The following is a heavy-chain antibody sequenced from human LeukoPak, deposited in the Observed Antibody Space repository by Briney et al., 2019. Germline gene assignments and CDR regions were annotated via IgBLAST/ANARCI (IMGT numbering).Heavy chain of an antibody. CDR1: GLVFGKYA. J-gene: IGHJ4*02. CDR2: ISDDSSFT. V-gene: IGHV3-23*01. Sequence: GGSLRLSCAASGLVFGKYAMAWVRQAPGKGLECVSIISDDSSFTYYLDSVKGRSTIFRDNSKNTLYLHMNSLKAEDAAVYYCAKGRCSGPGCDSFDYWGQGALVTVSS. CDR3: AKGRCSGPGCDSFDY. D-gene: IGHD5-12*01.